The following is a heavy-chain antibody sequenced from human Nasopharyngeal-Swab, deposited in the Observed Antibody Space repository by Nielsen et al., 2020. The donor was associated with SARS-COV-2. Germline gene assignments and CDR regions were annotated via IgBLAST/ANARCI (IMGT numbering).Heavy chain of an antibody. J-gene: IGHJ5*02. V-gene: IGHV1-69*06. Sequence: WVRQAPGQGLEWMGGIIPIFGTANYAQKFQGRVTITADKSTSTAYMELSSLRSEDTAVYYCARDWGYYYGSGSYFLPNNWFDPWGQGTLVTVSS. CDR3: ARDWGYYYGSGSYFLPNNWFDP. D-gene: IGHD3-10*01. CDR2: IIPIFGTA.